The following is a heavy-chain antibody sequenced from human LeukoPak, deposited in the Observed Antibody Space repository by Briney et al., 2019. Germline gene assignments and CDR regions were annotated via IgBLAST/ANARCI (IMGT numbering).Heavy chain of an antibody. CDR3: ARGRRSSGWYRDPGSWFDP. D-gene: IGHD6-19*01. Sequence: PSETLSLTCAVYGVSFSGYYWSWIRQPPGKGLEWIGEINHSGNTNYNPSLKSGVTISVDTSKHQLSLKLSSVTAADTAVYYCARGRRSSGWYRDPGSWFDPWGQRTLVTVSS. V-gene: IGHV4-34*01. J-gene: IGHJ5*02. CDR2: INHSGNT. CDR1: GVSFSGYY.